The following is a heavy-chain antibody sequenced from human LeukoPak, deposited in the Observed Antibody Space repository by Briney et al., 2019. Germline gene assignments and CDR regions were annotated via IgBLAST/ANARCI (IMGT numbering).Heavy chain of an antibody. CDR3: VMCSSGYRTGDY. Sequence: GGSLRLSCAASGFTFSSYAMHWVRQAPGKGLEWVAVISYEGSNKYYADSVKGRFTISRENSKNTLYLQMNSLRAEDTAVYYCVMCSSGYRTGDYWGQGTLVTVSS. V-gene: IGHV3-30*04. CDR1: GFTFSSYA. CDR2: ISYEGSNK. J-gene: IGHJ4*02. D-gene: IGHD3-22*01.